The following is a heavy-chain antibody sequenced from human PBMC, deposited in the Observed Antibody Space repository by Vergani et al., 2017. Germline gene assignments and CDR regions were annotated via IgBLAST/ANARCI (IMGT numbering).Heavy chain of an antibody. J-gene: IGHJ6*02. V-gene: IGHV1-69*08. D-gene: IGHD2-2*01. CDR2: IIPILGIA. CDR3: ARDRVVPAASSYGMDV. CDR1: GGTFSSYT. Sequence: QVQLVQSGAEVKKPGSSVKVSCKASGGTFSSYTISWVRQAPGQGLEWMGRIIPILGIANYAQKFQGRVTIPADQSTSTAYMELSSLRSEDTAVYYCARDRVVPAASSYGMDVWGQGTTVTVSS.